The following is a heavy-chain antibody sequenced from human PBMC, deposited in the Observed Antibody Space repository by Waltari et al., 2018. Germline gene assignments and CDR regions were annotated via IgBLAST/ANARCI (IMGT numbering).Heavy chain of an antibody. D-gene: IGHD1-26*01. J-gene: IGHJ5*02. Sequence: QVQLQQWGAGLLKPSETLSLTCAVYGGSFSGYYWSWIRQPPGKGLEWIGEINHSGSTNYNPSLKSRVTVSVATSKNQFSRKLSAVTAADTAVYYCASTEVGATYPWWFDPWGQGTLVTVSS. CDR3: ASTEVGATYPWWFDP. CDR1: GGSFSGYY. CDR2: INHSGST. V-gene: IGHV4-34*01.